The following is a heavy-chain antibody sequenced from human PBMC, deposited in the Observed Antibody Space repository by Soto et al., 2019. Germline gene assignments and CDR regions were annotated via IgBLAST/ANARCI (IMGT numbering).Heavy chain of an antibody. J-gene: IGHJ6*02. Sequence: QVQLVESGGGVVQPGRSLRLSCAASGFTFSNYAMHWVRQAPGKGLEWVAVISYDGSKKYYADSVKGRFTISRDNSKNTLYLQMNSLRGEDTAVYYCAQGVGSTLQHYYFYGLDVWGQGTTVTVSS. CDR1: GFTFSNYA. D-gene: IGHD1-26*01. CDR2: ISYDGSKK. CDR3: AQGVGSTLQHYYFYGLDV. V-gene: IGHV3-30*18.